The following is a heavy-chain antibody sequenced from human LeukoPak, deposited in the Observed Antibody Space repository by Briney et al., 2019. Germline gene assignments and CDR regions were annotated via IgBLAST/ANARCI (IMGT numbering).Heavy chain of an antibody. D-gene: IGHD3-10*01. V-gene: IGHV3-23*01. CDR2: ISGSGGTT. CDR3: ARDRGNYYFDY. CDR1: GFTFSRYW. J-gene: IGHJ4*02. Sequence: GGSLRLSCAASGFTFSRYWMHWVRQAPGKGLEWVSGISGSGGTTIYTDSVKGRFTISRDTSKNTLYLQMNSLRAEDTAVYYCARDRGNYYFDYWGQGTLVTVSS.